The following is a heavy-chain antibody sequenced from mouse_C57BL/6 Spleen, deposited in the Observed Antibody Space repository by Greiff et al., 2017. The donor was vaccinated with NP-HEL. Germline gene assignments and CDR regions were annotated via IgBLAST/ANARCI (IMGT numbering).Heavy chain of an antibody. Sequence: DVKLVESGGGLVKPGGSLKLSCAASGFTFSSYAMSWVRQTPEKRLEWVATISDGGSYTYYPDNVKGRFTISRDNAKNNLYLQMSHLKSEDTAMYYCARGGYYYGSSYYAMDYWGQGTSVTVSS. CDR2: ISDGGSYT. D-gene: IGHD1-1*01. V-gene: IGHV5-4*03. CDR1: GFTFSSYA. J-gene: IGHJ4*01. CDR3: ARGGYYYGSSYYAMDY.